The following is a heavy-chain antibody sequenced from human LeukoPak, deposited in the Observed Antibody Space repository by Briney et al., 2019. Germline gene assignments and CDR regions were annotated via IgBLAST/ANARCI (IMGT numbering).Heavy chain of an antibody. J-gene: IGHJ4*02. CDR1: GYTFTSYA. CDR3: ARDFEFPYYDFWSGYYSTDAFDY. Sequence: ASVKVSCKASGYTFTSYAMNWVRQAPGQGLEWMGWINTNTGNPTYAQGFTGRFVFSLDTSVSTAYLQISSLKAEDTAVYYCARDFEFPYYDFWSGYYSTDAFDYWGQGTLVTVSS. V-gene: IGHV7-4-1*02. D-gene: IGHD3-3*01. CDR2: INTNTGNP.